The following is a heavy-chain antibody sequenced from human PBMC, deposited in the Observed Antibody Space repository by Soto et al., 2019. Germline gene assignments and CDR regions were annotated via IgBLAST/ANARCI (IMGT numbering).Heavy chain of an antibody. Sequence: SETLSLTCAVSGGSISSGGYSWSWIRQPPGKGLEWIGYIYYSGSTYYNPSLKSRVTISVDTSKNQFSLKLSSVTAADTAVYYCARDRRGWFDPWGQGTLVTVSS. V-gene: IGHV4-31*11. CDR1: GGSISSGGYS. CDR2: IYYSGST. D-gene: IGHD3-10*01. J-gene: IGHJ5*02. CDR3: ARDRRGWFDP.